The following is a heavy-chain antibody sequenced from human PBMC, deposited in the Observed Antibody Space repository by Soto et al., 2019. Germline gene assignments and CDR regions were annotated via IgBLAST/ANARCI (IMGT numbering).Heavy chain of an antibody. CDR1: GDSISTDY. J-gene: IGHJ4*02. CDR2: IYYGGST. CDR3: AKNWNWGSLVH. V-gene: IGHV4-59*08. D-gene: IGHD7-27*01. Sequence: PSETLSLTCTVSGDSISTDYWSWIRQSPGKGLEWIGFIYYGGSTNYNPSLKSRVTISVDTPKNQFSLKLSSVTAADTAVYYCAKNWNWGSLVHRGQGTLVTVS.